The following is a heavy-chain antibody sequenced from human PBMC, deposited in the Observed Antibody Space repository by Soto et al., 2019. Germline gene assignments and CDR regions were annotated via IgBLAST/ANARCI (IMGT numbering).Heavy chain of an antibody. CDR1: GYTFTNYD. CDR3: ARYQSLSRQVAPVY. CDR2: ISVDNGST. J-gene: IGHJ4*02. V-gene: IGHV1-18*01. Sequence: QVQLVQSGAEVKKPGASVKVSCKASGYTFTNYDISWVRQAPGQGLEWMGWISVDNGSTNYAQKFQGRVTMTTDTSTSTAYMELRSLRSDDTAVYYCARYQSLSRQVAPVYWGQGTLVTVSS.